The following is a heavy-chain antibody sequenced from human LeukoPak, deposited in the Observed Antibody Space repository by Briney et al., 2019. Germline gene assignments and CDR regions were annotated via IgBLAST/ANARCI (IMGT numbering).Heavy chain of an antibody. CDR3: AKGSSSYYDSSGYYAFDY. CDR1: GFTFSSYA. D-gene: IGHD3-22*01. CDR2: ISGSGGST. V-gene: IGHV3-23*01. J-gene: IGHJ4*02. Sequence: PGGFLRLSCAASGFTFSSYAMSRVRQAPGKGLEWVSPISGSGGSTYYADSVKGRFTISRDNSKNTLYLQMNSLRAEDTAVYYCAKGSSSYYDSSGYYAFDYWGQGTLVTVSS.